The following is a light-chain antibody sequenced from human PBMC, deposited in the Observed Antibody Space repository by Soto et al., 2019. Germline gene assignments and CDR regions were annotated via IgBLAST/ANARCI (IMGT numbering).Light chain of an antibody. V-gene: IGLV6-57*04. CDR1: SGSIASNY. CDR2: EDN. CDR3: QSYDSSNRV. Sequence: NFMLTQPHSVSESPGKTVTISCTRSSGSIASNYVQWYQQRPGSAPTTVIYEDNQRPSGVPDRFSGSIDSSPNSASLTISGLKTEDEADYYCQSYDSSNRVFGGGTKLTVL. J-gene: IGLJ3*02.